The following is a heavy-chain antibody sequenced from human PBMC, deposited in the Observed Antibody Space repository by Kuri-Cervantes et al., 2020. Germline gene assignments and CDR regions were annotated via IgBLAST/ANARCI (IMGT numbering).Heavy chain of an antibody. V-gene: IGHV3-33*01. J-gene: IGHJ4*02. CDR2: IWYDGSNE. Sequence: GGSLRLSCAASGFSFSSYGMHWVRQAPGKGLEWVAVIWYDGSNEYYADSVKGRFTISRDTSNNTLYLQMNSLRAEDTAVYYCARDRGVYCSGGSCSVPGGYWGQGTLVTVSS. CDR1: GFSFSSYG. D-gene: IGHD2-15*01. CDR3: ARDRGVYCSGGSCSVPGGY.